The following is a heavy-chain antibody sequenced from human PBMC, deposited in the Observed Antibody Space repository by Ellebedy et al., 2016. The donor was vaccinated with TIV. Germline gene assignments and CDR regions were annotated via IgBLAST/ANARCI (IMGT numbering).Heavy chain of an antibody. Sequence: GESLKISCKGSGYSFTSHFIAWVRQMPGIGLEWMGIIYPGDSNIAYRPSFQGQVTLSAAKSISTAYLQWSSLKASDTAMYYCARLGYSYGYWGDTIDYWGQGTLVTVSS. V-gene: IGHV5-51*01. J-gene: IGHJ4*02. CDR1: GYSFTSHF. CDR3: ARLGYSYGYWGDTIDY. D-gene: IGHD5-18*01. CDR2: IYPGDSNI.